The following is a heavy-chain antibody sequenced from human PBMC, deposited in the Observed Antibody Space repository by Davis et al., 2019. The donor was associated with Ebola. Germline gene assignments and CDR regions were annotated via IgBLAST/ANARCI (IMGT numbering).Heavy chain of an antibody. CDR1: GFILTNYA. D-gene: IGHD6-13*01. J-gene: IGHJ6*02. V-gene: IGHV1-3*01. CDR2: VHGGNGNT. CDR3: ARLSSTWSSLYGMDV. Sequence: AASVKVSCKASGFILTNYAIHWVRQAPGQRLEWMGWVHGGNGNTKYSQRFQGRVTITTDTSASTAYMELSSLRSEDTAVYYCARLSSTWSSLYGMDVWGQGTTVTVSS.